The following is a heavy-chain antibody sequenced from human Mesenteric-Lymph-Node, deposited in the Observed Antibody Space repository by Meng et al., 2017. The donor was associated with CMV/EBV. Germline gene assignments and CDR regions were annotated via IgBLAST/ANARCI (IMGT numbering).Heavy chain of an antibody. J-gene: IGHJ4*02. CDR2: INWNSGDV. CDR1: GFIFDDYA. D-gene: IGHD2-2*01. V-gene: IGHV3-9*01. Sequence: GGSLRLSCAASGFIFDDYAMHWVRQAPGEGLEWVAGINWNSGDVGYGEFVKGRFIISRDNAKNSLYLQMNSLRVEDTALYFCTKDTGKRCNSADCYWDFDYWGQGTLVTVSS. CDR3: TKDTGKRCNSADCYWDFDY.